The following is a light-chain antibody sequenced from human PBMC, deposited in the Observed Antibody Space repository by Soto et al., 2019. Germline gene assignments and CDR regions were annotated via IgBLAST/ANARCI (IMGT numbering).Light chain of an antibody. Sequence: IQMTQSPSSLSASVGDRVTITCRASQGIRNDLGWYQQKSGKAPKLLIYAASSLQSGVPSRFSGSGSGTDFTLTISSLQPEDFATYYCQQSYSTPRITFGQGTRLEIK. V-gene: IGKV1-39*01. CDR3: QQSYSTPRIT. CDR2: AAS. CDR1: QGIRND. J-gene: IGKJ5*01.